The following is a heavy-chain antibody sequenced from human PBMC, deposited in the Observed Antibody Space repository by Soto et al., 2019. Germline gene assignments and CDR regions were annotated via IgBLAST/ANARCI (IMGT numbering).Heavy chain of an antibody. Sequence: EVQLVESGGGLVKPGGSLRLSCAASGFTFSSYSMNWVRQAPGKGLEWVSSISSGSDYIFYADSVKGRFTISRDNAKNSLFLQMNSLTAEGTAVYYCARSPVGEAVNVWGQGTVVTVSS. CDR3: ARSPVGEAVNV. D-gene: IGHD4-17*01. CDR1: GFTFSSYS. CDR2: ISSGSDYI. J-gene: IGHJ3*01. V-gene: IGHV3-21*01.